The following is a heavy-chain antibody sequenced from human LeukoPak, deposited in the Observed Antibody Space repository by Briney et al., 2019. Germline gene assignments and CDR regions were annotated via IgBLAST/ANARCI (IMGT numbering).Heavy chain of an antibody. CDR3: ARDDYGDSYYYYYMDV. Sequence: SETLSLTCAVYGGSFSGYYWSWIRQPPGKGLEWIGSIYHSGSTYYNPSLKSRVTISVDTSKNQFSLKLSSVTAADTAVYYCARDDYGDSYYYYYMDVWGKGTTVTVSS. CDR2: IYHSGST. V-gene: IGHV4-34*01. CDR1: GGSFSGYY. J-gene: IGHJ6*03. D-gene: IGHD4-17*01.